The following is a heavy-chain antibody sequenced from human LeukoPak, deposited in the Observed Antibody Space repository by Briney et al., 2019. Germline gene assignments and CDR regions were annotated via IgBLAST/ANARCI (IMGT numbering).Heavy chain of an antibody. CDR3: AKAGRRDFWSGYYTEFDY. V-gene: IGHV3-21*04. CDR2: ISSSSSYI. D-gene: IGHD3-3*01. Sequence: GGSLRLSCAASGFTYSSYSMNRVRQAPGKGLEWVSSISSSSSYIYYADSVKGRFTISRDNAKNSLYLQMNSLRVEDTAVYFCAKAGRRDFWSGYYTEFDYWGQGTLVTVSS. J-gene: IGHJ4*02. CDR1: GFTYSSYS.